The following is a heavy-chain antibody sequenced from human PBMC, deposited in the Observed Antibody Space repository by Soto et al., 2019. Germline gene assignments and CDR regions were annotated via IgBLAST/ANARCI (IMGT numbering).Heavy chain of an antibody. CDR2: VIPIIGTA. CDR3: ARDPRGQAMSDYYGMDV. Sequence: QVQLVQSGAEVKKPGSSVKVSCKASGGTFSSYAISWVRQAPGQGLEWLGGVIPIIGTANYAQKFQGRVTISADESTCRACVELSSLRSEDTAVCYCARDPRGQAMSDYYGMDVWGEGTTVVVSS. D-gene: IGHD2-2*01. J-gene: IGHJ6*04. CDR1: GGTFSSYA. V-gene: IGHV1-69*01.